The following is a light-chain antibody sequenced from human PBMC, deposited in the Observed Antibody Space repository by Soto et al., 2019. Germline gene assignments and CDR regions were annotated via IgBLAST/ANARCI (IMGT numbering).Light chain of an antibody. CDR2: AAS. Sequence: DIQMTQSPSVLSAPVVDRVTITCRASQSISSYLNWYQQKPGKAPKLLIYAASSLQSGVPSRFSGSGSGTDFTLTISSLQPEDFATYYCQQSYSTPITFGQGTRLEI. CDR1: QSISSY. V-gene: IGKV1-39*01. CDR3: QQSYSTPIT. J-gene: IGKJ5*01.